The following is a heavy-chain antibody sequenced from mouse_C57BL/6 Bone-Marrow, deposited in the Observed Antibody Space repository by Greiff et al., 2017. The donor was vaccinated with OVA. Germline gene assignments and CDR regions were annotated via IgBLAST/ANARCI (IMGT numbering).Heavy chain of an antibody. J-gene: IGHJ1*03. D-gene: IGHD2-3*01. CDR1: GYAFTNYL. Sequence: QVQLKESGAELVRPGTSVKVSCKASGYAFTNYLIEWVKQRPGQGLEWIGVINPGSGGTTYNEKFKGKATLTADKSSSTAYMQLSSLTSEDSAVYFCARSGDGYYFYWYFDVWGTGTTVTVSS. V-gene: IGHV1-54*01. CDR3: ARSGDGYYFYWYFDV. CDR2: INPGSGGT.